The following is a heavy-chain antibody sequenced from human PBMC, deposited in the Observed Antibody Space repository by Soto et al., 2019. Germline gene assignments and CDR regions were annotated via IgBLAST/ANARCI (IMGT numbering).Heavy chain of an antibody. CDR3: ARDRGYDAHDYYYNAMDV. CDR2: IRGFSPYT. D-gene: IGHD2-15*01. Sequence: GGSLRLSCISSGFTFRTYTMNWVRQAPGEGLEWVSGIRGFSPYTFYAESVKGRFTISRDNAKNSLYLQMNSLRAEDTAVYYCARDRGYDAHDYYYNAMDVWGQGTTVTVSS. J-gene: IGHJ6*02. CDR1: GFTFRTYT. V-gene: IGHV3-21*01.